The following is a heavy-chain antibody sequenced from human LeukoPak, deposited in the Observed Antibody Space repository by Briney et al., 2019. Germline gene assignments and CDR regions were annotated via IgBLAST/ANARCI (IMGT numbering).Heavy chain of an antibody. V-gene: IGHV4-30-4*01. D-gene: IGHD4-23*01. J-gene: IGHJ4*02. CDR1: GGSISSGDCY. Sequence: SETLSLTCTVSGGSISSGDCYWSWIRQPPGKGLEWIGYIYYSGSTYYNPPLKSRVTISVDTSKNQFSLKLSSVTAADTAVYYCARVSVVPVWGQGTLVTVSS. CDR3: ARVSVVPV. CDR2: IYYSGST.